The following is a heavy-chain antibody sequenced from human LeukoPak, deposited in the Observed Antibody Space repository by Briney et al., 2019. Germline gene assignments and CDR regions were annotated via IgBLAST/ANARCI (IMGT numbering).Heavy chain of an antibody. Sequence: GGSLRLPCAASGFTFSRYSMNWVRQAPGKGLEWVSYISSSSSTIYYADSVKGRFTISRDNSKNSLYLQMNSLRSDDTALYYCARESESSGWYDYWGQGTLVTVSS. CDR3: ARESESSGWYDY. V-gene: IGHV3-48*04. CDR1: GFTFSRYS. J-gene: IGHJ4*02. CDR2: ISSSSSTI. D-gene: IGHD6-19*01.